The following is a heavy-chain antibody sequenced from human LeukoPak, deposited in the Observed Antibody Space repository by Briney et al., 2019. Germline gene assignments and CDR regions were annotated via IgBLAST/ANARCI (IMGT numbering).Heavy chain of an antibody. V-gene: IGHV1-69*13. Sequence: ASVKVSCKASGGTFSSYATSWVRQAPGQGLEWMGGITPIFGTANYAQKFQGRVTITADESTSTAYMELSSLRSEDTAVYYCATPPPGRGYAFDIWGQGTMVTVSS. J-gene: IGHJ3*02. CDR1: GGTFSSYA. CDR2: ITPIFGTA. CDR3: ATPPPGRGYAFDI.